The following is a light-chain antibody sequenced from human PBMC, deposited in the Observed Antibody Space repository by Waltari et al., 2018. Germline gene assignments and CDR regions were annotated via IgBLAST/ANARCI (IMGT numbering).Light chain of an antibody. CDR3: LQYNSYPYT. CDR2: GAS. CDR1: QGVGKT. Sequence: DIQMTQSPSSLSASVGDRVTITCRASQGVGKTLGWYQQKPGKAPKRLIYGASSLQSGVPSRFSGSGSGTEFTLTISSLQPEDFATFYCLQYNSYPYTFGQGTRLEI. J-gene: IGKJ2*01. V-gene: IGKV1-17*01.